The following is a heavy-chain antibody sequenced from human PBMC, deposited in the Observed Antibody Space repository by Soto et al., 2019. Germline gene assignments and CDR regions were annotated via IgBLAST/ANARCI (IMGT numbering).Heavy chain of an antibody. CDR1: GYTFTSYD. CDR3: ARGGFLEWLSYNWFDP. CDR2: MNPNSGNT. J-gene: IGHJ5*02. Sequence: ASVKVSCKASGYTFTSYDINWVRQATGQGLEWMGWMNPNSGNTGYAQKFQGRVTMTRNTSISTAYMELSSLRSEDTAVYYCARGGFLEWLSYNWFDPWGQGTPVTVSS. D-gene: IGHD3-3*01. V-gene: IGHV1-8*01.